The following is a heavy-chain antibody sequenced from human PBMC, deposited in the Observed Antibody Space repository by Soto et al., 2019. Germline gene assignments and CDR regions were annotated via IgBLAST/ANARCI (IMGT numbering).Heavy chain of an antibody. CDR1: GYSFTSYW. V-gene: IGHV5-51*01. J-gene: IGHJ4*02. CDR3: ASSILVTSTMNYFDF. CDR2: IYPGDSDT. Sequence: GASLKISCKGSGYSFTSYWIGWVRQMPGKGLEWMGIIYPGDSDTRYSPSFQGQVTISVDTSITTAYLQWSSLKASDTAIYYCASSILVTSTMNYFDFWGQGTLVTVSS. D-gene: IGHD3-22*01.